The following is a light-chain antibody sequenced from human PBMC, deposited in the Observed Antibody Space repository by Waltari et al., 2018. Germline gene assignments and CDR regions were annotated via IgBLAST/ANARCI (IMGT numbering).Light chain of an antibody. V-gene: IGLV2-14*03. CDR1: SSDIGSYNF. J-gene: IGLJ2*01. Sequence: QSALTQPASVSGSHRQSITISCTGTSSDIGSYNFVSWYQQHPGKAPKLLIFDVTNRPSGVSNRFSGSKSGNTASLTISGVQAEDEADYYCSSYSSSYTSVVFGGGTKLTVL. CDR2: DVT. CDR3: SSYSSSYTSVV.